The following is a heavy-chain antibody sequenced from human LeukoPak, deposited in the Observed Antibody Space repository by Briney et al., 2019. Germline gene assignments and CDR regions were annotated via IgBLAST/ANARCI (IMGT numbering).Heavy chain of an antibody. CDR3: ARDGPSYYYGSGSRSGDY. J-gene: IGHJ4*02. CDR2: IIPIFGTA. CDR1: GGTFSSYA. V-gene: IGHV1-69*13. Sequence: ASVKVSCKASGGTFSSYAISWVRQAPGQGLEWMGGIIPIFGTANYAQKFQGRVTITADESTSTAYMELSSLRSEDTAVYYCARDGPSYYYGSGSRSGDYWGQGTLVTVSS. D-gene: IGHD3-10*01.